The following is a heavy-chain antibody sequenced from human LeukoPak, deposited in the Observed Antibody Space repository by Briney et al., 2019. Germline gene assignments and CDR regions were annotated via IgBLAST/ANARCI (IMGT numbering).Heavy chain of an antibody. Sequence: SETLSLTCTVSGDSISYYYWSWIRQPAGKGLEWIGRIYISGSTNYNPSLKSRVTMSIDTSKNQFSLKLTSVTAADTAVYYCARKGGDDAFDFWGQGTMVTVSS. CDR1: GDSISYYY. CDR2: IYISGST. D-gene: IGHD7-27*01. J-gene: IGHJ3*01. CDR3: ARKGGDDAFDF. V-gene: IGHV4-4*07.